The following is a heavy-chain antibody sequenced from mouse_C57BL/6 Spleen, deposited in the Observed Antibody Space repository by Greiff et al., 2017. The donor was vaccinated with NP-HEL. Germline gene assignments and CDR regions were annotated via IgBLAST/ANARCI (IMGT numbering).Heavy chain of an antibody. V-gene: IGHV1-80*01. CDR2: IYPGDGDT. CDR3: ARSRDGYPYYYAMDY. CDR1: GYAFSSYW. D-gene: IGHD2-3*01. J-gene: IGHJ4*01. Sequence: QVQLQQSGAELVKPGASVKISCKASGYAFSSYWMNWVKQRPGKGLEWIGQIYPGDGDTNYNGKFKGKATLTADKSSSTAYLQLSGLTSEDSAVYFWARSRDGYPYYYAMDYWGQGTSVTVSS.